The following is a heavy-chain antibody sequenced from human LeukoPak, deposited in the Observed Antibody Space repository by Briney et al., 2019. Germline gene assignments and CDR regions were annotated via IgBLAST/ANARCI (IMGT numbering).Heavy chain of an antibody. CDR3: ASQHRYYDSSGYYSRPGDFDY. CDR2: ISSSGSTI. Sequence: GGSLRLSCAASGFTFSSYEMNWVRQAPGKGLEWVSYISSSGSTIYYADSVKGRFTISRDNAKNSLYLQMNSLRAEDTAVYYCASQHRYYDSSGYYSRPGDFDYWGQRTLVTVSS. D-gene: IGHD3-22*01. V-gene: IGHV3-48*03. J-gene: IGHJ4*02. CDR1: GFTFSSYE.